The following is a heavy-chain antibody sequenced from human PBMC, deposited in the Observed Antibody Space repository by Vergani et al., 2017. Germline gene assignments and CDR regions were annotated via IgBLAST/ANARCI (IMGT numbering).Heavy chain of an antibody. CDR2: IYYSGST. CDR3: ARGGNPTSLYFDY. CDR1: GGSISSGGYY. Sequence: QVQLQESGPGLVKPSETLSLTCTVSGGSISSGGYYWSWIRQHPGKGLEWIGYIYYSGSTYYNPSLKSRVTISVDTSKNQFSLKLSSVTAADTAVYYCARGGNPTSLYFDYWGQGTLVTVSS. D-gene: IGHD5-24*01. J-gene: IGHJ4*02. V-gene: IGHV4-31*03.